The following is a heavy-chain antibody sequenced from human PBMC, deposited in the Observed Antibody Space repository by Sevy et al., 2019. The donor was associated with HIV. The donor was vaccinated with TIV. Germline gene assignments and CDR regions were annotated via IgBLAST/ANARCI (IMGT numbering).Heavy chain of an antibody. CDR2: IWYDGSDT. Sequence: GGFLRLSCAASGFIFSNHGMHWVRQAPGKGLEWVARIWYDGSDTYYGESVKGRFTISRDKSKNTVDLQMNSLRVEDTAVYYCARDVDSNYDGIDAWGQGTTVTVSS. D-gene: IGHD4-4*01. CDR3: ARDVDSNYDGIDA. CDR1: GFIFSNHG. J-gene: IGHJ6*02. V-gene: IGHV3-33*01.